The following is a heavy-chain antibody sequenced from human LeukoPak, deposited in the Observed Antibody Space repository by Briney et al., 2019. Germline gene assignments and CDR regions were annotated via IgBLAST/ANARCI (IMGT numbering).Heavy chain of an antibody. CDR2: INPNSGGT. CDR3: ARPRMRQYYFDY. V-gene: IGHV1-2*02. Sequence: GASVKVSCKAPGYTFTGYYMHWVRQAPGQGLEWMGWINPNSGGTNYAQQFQGRVTMTRDTSISTAYMELSRLRSDDTAVYYCARPRMRQYYFDYWGEGALVSLSS. CDR1: GYTFTGYY. J-gene: IGHJ4*02.